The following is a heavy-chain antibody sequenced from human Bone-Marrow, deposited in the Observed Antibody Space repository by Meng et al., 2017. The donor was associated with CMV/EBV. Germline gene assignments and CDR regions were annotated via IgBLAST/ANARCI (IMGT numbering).Heavy chain of an antibody. D-gene: IGHD2-2*02. CDR3: ARRVPAAIRSGVVWFDP. Sequence: ASVKVSCKASGYTFTGYYMHWVRQAPGQGLEWMGWINPNSGGTNYAQKFQGRVTMTRDTSISTAYMELSSLRSEDTAVYYCARRVPAAIRSGVVWFDPWGQGTRVTGSS. CDR1: GYTFTGYY. J-gene: IGHJ5*02. V-gene: IGHV1-2*02. CDR2: INPNSGGT.